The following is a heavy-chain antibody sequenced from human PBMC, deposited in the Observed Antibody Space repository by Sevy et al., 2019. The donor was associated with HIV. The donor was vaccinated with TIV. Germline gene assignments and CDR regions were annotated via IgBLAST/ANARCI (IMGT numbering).Heavy chain of an antibody. CDR1: GFTFSSYE. Sequence: GGSLRLSCAASGFTFSSYEMNWVRQAPGKGLEWISYISSSGSTIYYADSVKGRFTISRDNAKNSLYLQMNSLRAEDTAVYYCAKLRRYNSSWDAFDIWGQWTIITVSS. D-gene: IGHD6-13*01. CDR2: ISSSGSTI. V-gene: IGHV3-48*03. CDR3: AKLRRYNSSWDAFDI. J-gene: IGHJ3*02.